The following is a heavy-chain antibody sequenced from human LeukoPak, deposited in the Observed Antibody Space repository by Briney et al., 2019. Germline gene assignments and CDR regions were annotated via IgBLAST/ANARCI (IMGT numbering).Heavy chain of an antibody. CDR3: VRDRAPWGGALGGAKGMDV. CDR2: ISYEGSVT. V-gene: IGHV3-30*04. D-gene: IGHD3-10*01. Sequence: GGSLRLSCAASGFTLSNFAFHWVRQPPGKGLEWAAVISYEGSVTYYAESVKGRFTISRDNFKNTLNLQMNSLRVEDTAVYYCVRDRAPWGGALGGAKGMDVWGEGTTVTVSS. CDR1: GFTLSNFA. J-gene: IGHJ6*04.